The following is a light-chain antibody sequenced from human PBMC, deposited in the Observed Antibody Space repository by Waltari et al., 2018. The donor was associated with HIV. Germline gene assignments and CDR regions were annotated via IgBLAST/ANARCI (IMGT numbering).Light chain of an antibody. J-gene: IGLJ2*01. V-gene: IGLV2-14*01. CDR3: SSYSRGALL. CDR2: EVS. CDR1: TNDIGSYNY. Sequence: QSVLPQPASVSGSPGQSLTLSCTGTTNDIGSYNYVSWYQQSPDKAPKLIIYEVSNRPSGVSSRFSGSKSGNMASLTISGLQAEDEAYYHCSSYSRGALLFGGVTKVTVL.